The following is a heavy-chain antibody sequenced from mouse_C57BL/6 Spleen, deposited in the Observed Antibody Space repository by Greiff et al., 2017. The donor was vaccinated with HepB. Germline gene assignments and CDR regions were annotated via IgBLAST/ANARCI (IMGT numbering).Heavy chain of an antibody. CDR1: GFTFSSYG. D-gene: IGHD1-1*01. CDR2: ISSGGSYT. CDR3: ASDTTVVDGYYFDY. J-gene: IGHJ2*01. V-gene: IGHV5-6*01. Sequence: EVKLMESGGDLVKPGGSLKLSCAASGFTFSSYGMSWVRQTPDKRLEWVGTISSGGSYTYYPDSVKGRFTISRDNAKNTLYLQMSSLKSEDTAMYYCASDTTVVDGYYFDYWGQGTTLTVSS.